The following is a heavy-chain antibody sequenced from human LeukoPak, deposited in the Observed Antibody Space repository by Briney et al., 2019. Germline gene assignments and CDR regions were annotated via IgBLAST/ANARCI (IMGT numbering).Heavy chain of an antibody. CDR3: AKGGITMIVRVGMDV. V-gene: IGHV3-21*04. J-gene: IGHJ6*02. Sequence: GGSLRLSCAASGFTFSSYSMNWVRQAPGKGLEWVSSISSSSSYIYYADSVKGRFTISRDNAKNSLYLQMNSLRAEDTAVYYCAKGGITMIVRVGMDVWGQGTTVTVSS. CDR1: GFTFSSYS. CDR2: ISSSSSYI. D-gene: IGHD3-22*01.